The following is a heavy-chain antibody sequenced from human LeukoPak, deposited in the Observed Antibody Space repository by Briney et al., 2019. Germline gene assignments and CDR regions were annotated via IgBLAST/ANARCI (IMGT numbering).Heavy chain of an antibody. CDR1: GGSFSGYY. CDR2: INHSGST. Sequence: SETLSLTCAVYGGSFSGYYWSWIRQPPGKGLEWIGEINHSGSTNYNPSLKSRVTISVDTSKNQFSLKLSSVTAADTAVYYCARGQGIGYYYSGAFDIWGQGTMVTVSS. J-gene: IGHJ3*02. D-gene: IGHD3-22*01. CDR3: ARGQGIGYYYSGAFDI. V-gene: IGHV4-34*01.